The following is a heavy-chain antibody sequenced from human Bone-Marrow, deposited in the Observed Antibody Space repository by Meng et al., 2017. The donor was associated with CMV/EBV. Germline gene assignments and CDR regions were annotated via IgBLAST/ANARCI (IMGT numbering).Heavy chain of an antibody. V-gene: IGHV1-46*01. D-gene: IGHD4-23*01. CDR1: GYTFTSYY. CDR3: ARGTVGRWGYYYGMDV. CDR2: INPGGVST. Sequence: ASVKVSCKTSGYTFTSYYIHWVRQAPGQGLEWMGIINPGGVSTTYSQKFQGRVTMTSDASTSTVYMELNSLRSDDTAVYYCARGTVGRWGYYYGMDVWGQGTTVTVYS. J-gene: IGHJ6*02.